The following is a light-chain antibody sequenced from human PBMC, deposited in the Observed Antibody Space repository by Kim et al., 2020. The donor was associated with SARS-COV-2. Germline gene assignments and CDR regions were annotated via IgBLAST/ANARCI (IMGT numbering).Light chain of an antibody. Sequence: DIQMTQSPSSLSASVGDRVTITCRASQGISNSLAWYQQKPGKVPKVLIYSASALQSGVPSRFSGSGSGTDFTLTISSLQPEDVATYYCQKYDAAPWTLGQGTKVDIK. CDR1: QGISNS. CDR2: SAS. CDR3: QKYDAAPWT. J-gene: IGKJ1*01. V-gene: IGKV1-27*01.